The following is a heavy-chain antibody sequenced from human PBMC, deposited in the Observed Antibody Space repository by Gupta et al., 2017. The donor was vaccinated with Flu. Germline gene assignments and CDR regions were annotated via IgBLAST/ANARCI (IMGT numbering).Heavy chain of an antibody. J-gene: IGHJ4*02. CDR2: VNFDGSRT. V-gene: IGHV3-74*01. CDR3: ARVSTYGGYEIHFDY. D-gene: IGHD5-12*01. Sequence: DVQLVESGGGLVQPGGSLRLSCATSGFTFSSSDYWMHWVRQAPGKGLMWVSRVNFDGSRTAYADSVKGRFTISRDNAKNTLYLQMNSLTVEDTAIYDCARVSTYGGYEIHFDYWGQGARVTVSS. CDR1: GFTFSSSDYW.